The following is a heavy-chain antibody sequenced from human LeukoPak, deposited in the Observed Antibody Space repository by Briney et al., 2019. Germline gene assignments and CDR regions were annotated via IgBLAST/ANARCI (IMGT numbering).Heavy chain of an antibody. CDR2: IYYSGST. J-gene: IGHJ3*02. D-gene: IGHD5-24*01. CDR3: ARSLEMATIRGSQYVFDI. Sequence: PSETLSLTCTVSGGSISSYYWSWIRQPPGKGLEWIGYIYYSGSTNYNPSLKSRVTISVDTSKNQFSLKLSSVTAADTAVYYCARSLEMATIRGSQYVFDIWGQGTMVTVSS. V-gene: IGHV4-59*01. CDR1: GGSISSYY.